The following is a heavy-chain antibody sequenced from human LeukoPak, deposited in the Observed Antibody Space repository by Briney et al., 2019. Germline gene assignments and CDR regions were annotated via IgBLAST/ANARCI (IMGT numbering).Heavy chain of an antibody. CDR3: AKSPYGLGSYAIAGDY. J-gene: IGHJ4*02. CDR2: IGSDNKP. CDR1: GFTFSAYA. Sequence: GGSLRLSCEASGFTFSAYAMTWVRQAPGKGLEWVSSIGSDNKPHYSDSVKGRFTISRDNSKNTLYLQMNTLGAEDTAVYYCAKSPYGLGSYAIAGDYWGQGTLVTVSS. D-gene: IGHD3-10*01. V-gene: IGHV3-23*05.